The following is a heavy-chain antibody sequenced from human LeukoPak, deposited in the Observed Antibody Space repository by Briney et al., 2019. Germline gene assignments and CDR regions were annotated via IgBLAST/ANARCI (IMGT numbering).Heavy chain of an antibody. CDR3: ARKYSSSWRYYYYYYYMDV. J-gene: IGHJ6*03. CDR2: INHSGST. CDR1: GGSFSGYY. V-gene: IGHV4-34*01. D-gene: IGHD6-13*01. Sequence: SETLSLTCAVYGGSFSGYYWSWIRQPPGKGLEWIGEINHSGSTNYNPSLKSRVTISVDTSKNQFSLKLSSATAADTAVYYCARKYSSSWRYYYYYYYMDVWGKGTTVTISS.